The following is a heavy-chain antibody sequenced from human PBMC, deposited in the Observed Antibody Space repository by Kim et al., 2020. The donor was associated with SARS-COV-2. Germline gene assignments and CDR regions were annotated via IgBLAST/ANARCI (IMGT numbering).Heavy chain of an antibody. CDR3: ARTPITMIVVVDAFDI. V-gene: IGHV4-31*03. D-gene: IGHD3-22*01. Sequence: SETLSLTCTVSGGSISSGGYYWSWIRQHPGKGLEWIGYIYYSGSTYYNPSLKSRVTISVDTSKNQFSLKLSSVTAADTAVYYCARTPITMIVVVDAFDIWGQRTMVTVSS. CDR2: IYYSGST. CDR1: GGSISSGGYY. J-gene: IGHJ3*02.